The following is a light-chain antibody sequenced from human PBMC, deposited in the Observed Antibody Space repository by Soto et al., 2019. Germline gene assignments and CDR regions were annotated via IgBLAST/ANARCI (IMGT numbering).Light chain of an antibody. CDR3: LQTLQFPHT. V-gene: IGKV2-30*02. CDR1: QSLVHSDGIAY. CDR2: KVS. Sequence: DVVMTQSPLSLPVTLGQPASISCRSNQSLVHSDGIAYFSWFQQRPGRSPRRLIYKVSNRDSGVPARFSGSGSGTDFALKISRVEAEDVGVYYCLQTLQFPHTFGQGTKVDIK. J-gene: IGKJ1*01.